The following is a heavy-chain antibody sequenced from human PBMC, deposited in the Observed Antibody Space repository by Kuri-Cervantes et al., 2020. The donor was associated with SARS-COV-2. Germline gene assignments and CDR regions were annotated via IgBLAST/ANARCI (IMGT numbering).Heavy chain of an antibody. V-gene: IGHV3-30*02. CDR3: ALVVPAATLDY. J-gene: IGHJ4*02. CDR1: GFTFSYYG. CDR2: VRREGGNY. D-gene: IGHD2-2*01. Sequence: GGSLRLSCAASGFTFSYYGMHWVRQAPGKGLEWVGFVRREGGNYYYADSVKGRFTISRDNSRNSLYLEMNSLRPEDTAVYYCALVVPAATLDYWGQGTLVTVSS.